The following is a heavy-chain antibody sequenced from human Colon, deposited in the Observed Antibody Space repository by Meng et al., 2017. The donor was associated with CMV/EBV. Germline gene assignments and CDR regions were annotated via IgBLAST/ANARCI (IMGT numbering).Heavy chain of an antibody. V-gene: IGHV3-23*03. D-gene: IGHD3-22*01. CDR3: AKSPHPRSGYYNAGFDP. Sequence: GESLKISCAASGFTFSSYAMTWVRQAPGKGLEWVSLIYSAGTSTYYADSVKGRFTISRANSKNTLYLQMTNLRVEDTALYYCAKSPHPRSGYYNAGFDPWGQGTLVTVSS. CDR2: IYSAGTST. CDR1: GFTFSSYA. J-gene: IGHJ5*02.